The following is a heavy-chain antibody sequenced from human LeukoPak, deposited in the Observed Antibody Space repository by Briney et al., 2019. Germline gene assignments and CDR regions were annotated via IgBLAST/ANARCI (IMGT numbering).Heavy chain of an antibody. CDR2: MNPNSGNT. CDR1: GYTFTSYD. Sequence: ASVKVSCKASGYTFTSYDINWGRQATGLGPEWMGWMNPNSGNTGYAQKFQGRVTMTRNTSISTAYLELSSLTSEDTAVYYCARGPNKYDGGNSGSAWFDPWGQGSLVTVSS. J-gene: IGHJ5*02. CDR3: ARGPNKYDGGNSGSAWFDP. V-gene: IGHV1-8*01. D-gene: IGHD4-23*01.